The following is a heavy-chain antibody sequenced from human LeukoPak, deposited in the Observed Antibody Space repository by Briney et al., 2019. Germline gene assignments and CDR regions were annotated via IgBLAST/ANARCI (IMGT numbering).Heavy chain of an antibody. Sequence: SVKVSCKASGGTFISYGISWVRQAPGQGLEWMGGIIPIFGTANYAQKFQGRVTITADKSTSTAYMELSSLRSEDTAVYYCARGRPTTSIAAAGVNWFDPWGQGTLVTVSS. D-gene: IGHD6-13*01. V-gene: IGHV1-69*06. CDR1: GGTFISYG. J-gene: IGHJ5*02. CDR3: ARGRPTTSIAAAGVNWFDP. CDR2: IIPIFGTA.